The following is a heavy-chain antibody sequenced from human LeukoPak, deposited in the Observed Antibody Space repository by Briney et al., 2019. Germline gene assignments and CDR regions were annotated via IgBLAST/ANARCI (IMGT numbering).Heavy chain of an antibody. V-gene: IGHV3-7*04. CDR2: IKGDGSEE. Sequence: HPGGSLRLSCAASGFTFSSSWTNWVRQAPGKGLEWVANIKGDGSEEFYMDSVMGRFTISRDNAKNSLYLQMNSLRAEDTAVYYCARGADYSFDQWGQGTLVTVSS. D-gene: IGHD2-21*01. CDR1: GFTFSSSW. J-gene: IGHJ4*02. CDR3: ARGADYSFDQ.